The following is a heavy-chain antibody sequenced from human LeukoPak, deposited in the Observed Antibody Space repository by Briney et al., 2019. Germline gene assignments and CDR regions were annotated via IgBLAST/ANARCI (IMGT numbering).Heavy chain of an antibody. Sequence: GGSLRLACAASGFTFSSYAMSWVRQAPGKGLEWVSAISGSGGSTYYAGSVKGRFTISRDNSKNTLYLQMNSLRAEDTAVYYCAKELDGPRGYFDYWGQGTLVTVSS. CDR1: GFTFSSYA. CDR3: AKELDGPRGYFDY. CDR2: ISGSGGST. J-gene: IGHJ4*02. V-gene: IGHV3-23*01. D-gene: IGHD2-8*01.